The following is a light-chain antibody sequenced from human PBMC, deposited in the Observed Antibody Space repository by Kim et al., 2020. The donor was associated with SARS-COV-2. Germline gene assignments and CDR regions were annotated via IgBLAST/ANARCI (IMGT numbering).Light chain of an antibody. CDR1: QDISKC. V-gene: IGKV1-27*01. CDR2: AAS. CDR3: QQYNSAPLT. Sequence: ASIGDRVTITCRASQDISKCLAWYQKRPGQVPQCLIYAASTLQRGVPSRINGSGSGTEFTLTITSLQTDDVATYYCQQYNSAPLTFGGGTKVDIK. J-gene: IGKJ4*02.